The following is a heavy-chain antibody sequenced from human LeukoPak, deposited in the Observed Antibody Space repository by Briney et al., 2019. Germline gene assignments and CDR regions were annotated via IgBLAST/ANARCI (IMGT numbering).Heavy chain of an antibody. CDR3: ARDNRYSYGYFSHFDY. D-gene: IGHD5-18*01. V-gene: IGHV3-53*01. J-gene: IGHJ4*02. CDR2: IYSGGST. Sequence: GGSLRLSCAASGFTVSTNYMSWVRQAPGKGLEWVSVIYSGGSTYYADSVKGRFTISRDNSKNTLFLQMNSLRAEDTAAYYCARDNRYSYGYFSHFDYWGQGTLVTVSS. CDR1: GFTVSTNY.